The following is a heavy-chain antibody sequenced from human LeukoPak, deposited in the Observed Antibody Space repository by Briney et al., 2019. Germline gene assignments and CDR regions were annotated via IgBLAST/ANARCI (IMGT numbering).Heavy chain of an antibody. CDR2: ISSSGSTI. J-gene: IGHJ4*02. Sequence: PGGSLSLSCAASGFTFSSYEMNSVRQAPGKGLEWVSYISSSGSTIYYADSVKGRFTISRDNAKNSLYLQMNSLRAEDTAVYYCARDPQGAAMIPGGFDSWGQGTLVTVSS. CDR3: ARDPQGAAMIPGGFDS. D-gene: IGHD2-2*01. CDR1: GFTFSSYE. V-gene: IGHV3-48*03.